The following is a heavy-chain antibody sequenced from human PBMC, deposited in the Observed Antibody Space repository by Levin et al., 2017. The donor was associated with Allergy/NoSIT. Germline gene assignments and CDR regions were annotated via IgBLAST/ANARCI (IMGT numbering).Heavy chain of an antibody. J-gene: IGHJ4*02. CDR3: ARDLFGSSQY. Sequence: LSLTCAASGFNLNTYGMSWVRPAPGKGLEWVANMQVDGSETHYVDSGKGRFTISRDNAKNSLNLQMNSLRAEDTAVYYCARDLFGSSQYWGQGTLVTVSS. V-gene: IGHV3-7*01. CDR1: GFNLNTYG. CDR2: MQVDGSET. D-gene: IGHD1-26*01.